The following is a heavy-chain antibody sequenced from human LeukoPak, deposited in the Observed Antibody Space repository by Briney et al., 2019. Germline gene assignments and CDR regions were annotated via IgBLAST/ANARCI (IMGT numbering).Heavy chain of an antibody. J-gene: IGHJ3*02. CDR1: GGSVSSYY. V-gene: IGHV4-59*02. CDR3: ARGRAIVGALPHDAFDI. Sequence: PSETLSLTCTVSGGSVSSYYWSWIRQPPGKGLEWIGYIYYSGSTNYNPSLKSRVTISVDTSKNQFSLKLSSVTAADTAVYYCARGRAIVGALPHDAFDIWGQGTMVTLSS. D-gene: IGHD1-26*01. CDR2: IYYSGST.